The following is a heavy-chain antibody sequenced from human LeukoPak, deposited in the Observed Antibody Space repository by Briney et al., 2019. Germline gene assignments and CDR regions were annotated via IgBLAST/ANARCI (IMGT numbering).Heavy chain of an antibody. CDR3: ARVNGDSVDAGYVFDMDL. D-gene: IGHD2-21*02. V-gene: IGHV3-11*04. CDR1: GFTFSDYY. J-gene: IGHJ6*03. Sequence: PGGSLRLSCAASGFTFSDYYMSWIRQAPGKGLEWVSYISSSGSTIYYADSVKGRFTISRDNAKNSLYLQIDSLRAEDTAVYYCARVNGDSVDAGYVFDMDLWGKGTTVTVSS. CDR2: ISSSGSTI.